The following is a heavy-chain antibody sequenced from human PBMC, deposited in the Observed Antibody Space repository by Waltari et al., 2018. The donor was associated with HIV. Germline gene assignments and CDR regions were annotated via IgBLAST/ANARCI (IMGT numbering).Heavy chain of an antibody. V-gene: IGHV4-30-4*08. CDR3: ARSVRMTGILPDV. Sequence: QVQLQESGPGLVKPSQTLSLTCGVSGDSINTNNYLWTWVRRPPGKGLEWIGYISYDATTFYNPSLKSRLTISRDNSKNQFSLKLSSVTAADTAVYYCARSVRMTGILPDVWGQGTSVTVSS. CDR1: GDSINTNNYL. CDR2: ISYDATT. D-gene: IGHD1-20*01. J-gene: IGHJ6*02.